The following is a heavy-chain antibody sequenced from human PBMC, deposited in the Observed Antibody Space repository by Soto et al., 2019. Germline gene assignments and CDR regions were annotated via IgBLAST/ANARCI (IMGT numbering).Heavy chain of an antibody. Sequence: SETLSLTCTVSGDPISSSTYYWAWIRQPPGKGLEWIASIYDGGDTYYNPSLKSRLTISVDTSKNQISLVLTSVTAADTALYYCAGRRDDYTNYFHYRGQGTLVTVSS. CDR3: AGRRDDYTNYFHY. J-gene: IGHJ4*02. CDR2: IYDGGDT. CDR1: GDPISSSTYY. D-gene: IGHD4-4*01. V-gene: IGHV4-39*01.